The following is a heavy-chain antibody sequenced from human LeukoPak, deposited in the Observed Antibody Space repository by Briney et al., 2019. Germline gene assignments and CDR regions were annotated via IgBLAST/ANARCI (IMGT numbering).Heavy chain of an antibody. V-gene: IGHV4-30-4*08. D-gene: IGHD6-13*01. Sequence: SQTLSLTCTVSGGSISSGSYYWSWIRQPPGKGLEWIGYIYYSGSTYYNPSLKSRVTISVDTSKNQFSLKLSSVTAADTAVYYCARVSIAAAGDRFDYWGQGTLVTVSS. CDR1: GGSISSGSYY. J-gene: IGHJ4*02. CDR3: ARVSIAAAGDRFDY. CDR2: IYYSGST.